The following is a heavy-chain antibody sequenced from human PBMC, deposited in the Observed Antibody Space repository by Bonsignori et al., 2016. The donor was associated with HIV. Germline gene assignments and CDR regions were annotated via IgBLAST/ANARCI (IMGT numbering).Heavy chain of an antibody. V-gene: IGHV4-59*01. J-gene: IGHJ4*02. Sequence: SETLSLTCTVSGGSISSYYWSWIRQPPGKGLEWIGYIYYSGSTNYNPSLKSRVTISVDTSKNQFSLKLSSVTAADTAVYYCARVVRDYDFWNPIDYWGQGTLVTVSS. CDR1: GGSISSYY. CDR2: IYYSGST. CDR3: ARVVRDYDFWNPIDY. D-gene: IGHD3-3*01.